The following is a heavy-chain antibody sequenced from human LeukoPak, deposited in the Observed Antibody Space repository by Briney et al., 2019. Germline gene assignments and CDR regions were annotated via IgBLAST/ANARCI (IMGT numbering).Heavy chain of an antibody. V-gene: IGHV3-21*01. J-gene: IGHJ3*02. D-gene: IGHD2/OR15-2a*01. CDR1: GFTFNNYA. CDR3: ARHQGEYRDAFDI. CDR2: ISSSSSYI. Sequence: PGGSLRLSCAASGFTFNNYAMNWVRQAPGKVLEWVSSISSSSSYIYYADSVKGRFTISRDNAKNSLYLQMNSLRAEDTAVYYCARHQGEYRDAFDIWGQGTMVTVSS.